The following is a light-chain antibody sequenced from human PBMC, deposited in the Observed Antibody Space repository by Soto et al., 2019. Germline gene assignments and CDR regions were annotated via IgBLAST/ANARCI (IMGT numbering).Light chain of an antibody. J-gene: IGKJ1*01. CDR1: QRISGW. CDR3: QQYDSSPVT. Sequence: IQVTTCASALSQSVGATVMIPCRTSQRISGWLDWYQQKPGKAPRLLIYDVSALKRGVPPRFSGSGSGTEFTLIISSLEPEDFAAYYCQQYDSSPVTFGQGTKVDIK. CDR2: DVS. V-gene: IGKV1-5*01.